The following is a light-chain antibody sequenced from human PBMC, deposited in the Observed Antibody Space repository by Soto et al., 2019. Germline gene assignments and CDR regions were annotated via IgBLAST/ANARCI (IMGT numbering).Light chain of an antibody. J-gene: IGKJ2*01. CDR2: GAA. CDR3: QQYNNWPPWYT. CDR1: QSVDSRS. V-gene: IGKV3D-7*01. Sequence: ELVMTQSPGTLSLSPGDRATLSCRASQSVDSRSLSWYQQRPGQAPRLLIYGAATRASGIPARFSGSGSGTDFTLTISSLQPEDFAVYYCQQYNNWPPWYTFGQGTKLEIK.